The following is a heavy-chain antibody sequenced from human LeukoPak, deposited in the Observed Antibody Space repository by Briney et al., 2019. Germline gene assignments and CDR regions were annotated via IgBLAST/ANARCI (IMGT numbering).Heavy chain of an antibody. CDR3: AKGHYQGELRELDY. J-gene: IGHJ4*02. D-gene: IGHD1-7*01. CDR1: GGTFSSYA. CDR2: IIPIFGTA. Sequence: TVKVSCKASGGTFSSYAISWVRQAPGQGLEWMGGIIPIFGTANYAQKFQGRVTMTRDTSISTVFMELSRLRSDDTALYYCAKGHYQGELRELDYWGQGTLVTVSS. V-gene: IGHV1-69*05.